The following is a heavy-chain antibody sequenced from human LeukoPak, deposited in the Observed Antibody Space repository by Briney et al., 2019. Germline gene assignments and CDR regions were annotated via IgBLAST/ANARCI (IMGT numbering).Heavy chain of an antibody. CDR3: ASHLIVVVPAAMGIYY. CDR1: GFTFSSYA. V-gene: IGHV3-23*01. D-gene: IGHD2-2*01. J-gene: IGHJ4*02. CDR2: ISGSGGST. Sequence: GGSLRLSCAASGFTFSSYAMRWVRQAPGKGLEWVSAISGSGGSTYYADSVKGRFTISRDNSKNTLYLQMNSLRAEDTAVYYCASHLIVVVPAAMGIYYWGQGTLVTVSS.